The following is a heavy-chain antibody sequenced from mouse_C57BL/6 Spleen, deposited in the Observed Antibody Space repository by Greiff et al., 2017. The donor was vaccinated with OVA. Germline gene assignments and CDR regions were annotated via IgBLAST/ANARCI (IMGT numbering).Heavy chain of an antibody. CDR2: ISYDGSN. V-gene: IGHV3-6*01. Sequence: EVQRVESGPGLVKPSQSLSLTCSVTGYSITSGYYWNWIRQFPGNKLEWMGYISYDGSNNYNPSLKNRISITRDTSKNQFFLKLNSVTTEDTATYYCARGGSSYLAWFAYWGQGTLVTVSA. D-gene: IGHD1-1*01. J-gene: IGHJ3*01. CDR1: GYSITSGYY. CDR3: ARGGSSYLAWFAY.